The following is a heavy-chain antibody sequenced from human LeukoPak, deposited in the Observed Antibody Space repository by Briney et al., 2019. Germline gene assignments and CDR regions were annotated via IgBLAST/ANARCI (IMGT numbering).Heavy chain of an antibody. CDR1: GGSISSSSYY. Sequence: SETLSLTCTVSGGSISSSSYYWGWIRQPPGKGLEWIGSIYYSGSTYYNPSLKSRVTIPVDTSKNQFSLKLSSVTAADTAVYYCARGHSSSWYHFDYWGQGTLVTVSS. V-gene: IGHV4-39*07. CDR3: ARGHSSSWYHFDY. CDR2: IYYSGST. J-gene: IGHJ4*02. D-gene: IGHD6-13*01.